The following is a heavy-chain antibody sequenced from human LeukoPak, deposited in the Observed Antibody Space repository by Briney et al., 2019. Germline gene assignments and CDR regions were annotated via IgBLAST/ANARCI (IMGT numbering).Heavy chain of an antibody. CDR3: AKDPLRSIRDY. Sequence: GGSLRLSCAASGFTFSNYNMNWVRQAPGKGLEWVSSISSTSSYIYYADSMKGRFTISRDNAKNSLYLQMNSLRVEDTAVYYCAKDPLRSIRDYWGQGTLVTVSS. CDR2: ISSTSSYI. D-gene: IGHD4-17*01. V-gene: IGHV3-21*04. CDR1: GFTFSNYN. J-gene: IGHJ4*02.